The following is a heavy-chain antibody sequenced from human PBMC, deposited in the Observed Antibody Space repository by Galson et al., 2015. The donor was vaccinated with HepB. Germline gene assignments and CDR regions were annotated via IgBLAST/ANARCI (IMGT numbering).Heavy chain of an antibody. J-gene: IGHJ6*02. CDR3: AKVGCSSTSCYNKWVDYYYYYGMDV. Sequence: SLRLSCAASGFTFSSYTMSWVRQAPGKGLEWVSAISGSGGSTYYADSVKGRFTISRDNSKNTLYLQMNSLRAGDTAVYYCAKVGCSSTSCYNKWVDYYYYYGMDVWGQGTTVTVSS. D-gene: IGHD2-2*02. CDR1: GFTFSSYT. V-gene: IGHV3-23*01. CDR2: ISGSGGST.